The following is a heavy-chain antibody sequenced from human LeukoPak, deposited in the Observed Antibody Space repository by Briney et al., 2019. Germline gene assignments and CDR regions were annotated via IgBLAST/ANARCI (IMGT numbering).Heavy chain of an antibody. D-gene: IGHD6-13*01. Sequence: SETLSLTCTVSGGSISSYYWSWIRQPPGKGLEWIGYIYYSGSTNYSPSLKSRVTISVDTSKNQFSLKLSSVTAADTAVYYCARGSSSWYPYYYYGMDVWGQGTTVTVSS. CDR1: GGSISSYY. J-gene: IGHJ6*02. V-gene: IGHV4-59*01. CDR3: ARGSSSWYPYYYYGMDV. CDR2: IYYSGST.